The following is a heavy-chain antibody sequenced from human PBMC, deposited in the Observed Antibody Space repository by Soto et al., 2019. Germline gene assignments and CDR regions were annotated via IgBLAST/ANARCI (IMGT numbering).Heavy chain of an antibody. CDR2: FDPEDGET. D-gene: IGHD3-10*01. J-gene: IGHJ3*02. CDR1: GYTLTELS. Sequence: ASVKVSCKVSGYTLTELSMHWVRQAPGKGLEWMGGFDPEDGETIYAQKFQGRVTMTEDTSTDTAYMELSSLRSEDTAVYYWATRSPTRYCGSADEPIDAFDIWGQGTMVTVSS. V-gene: IGHV1-24*01. CDR3: ATRSPTRYCGSADEPIDAFDI.